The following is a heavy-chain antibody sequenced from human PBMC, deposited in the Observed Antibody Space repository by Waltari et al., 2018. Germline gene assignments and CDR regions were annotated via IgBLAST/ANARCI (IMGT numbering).Heavy chain of an antibody. CDR2: SFYIGST. J-gene: IGHJ4*02. CDR1: GRSISSASYY. CDR3: ARGVLGDLSPYFDY. D-gene: IGHD3-16*02. Sequence: QVQLQESGPGLVTPSQTLSLPCTASGRSISSASYYWSWIRHHPGKGLEWIGYSFYIGSTYYNPSLESRITISLDTSKNQFSLKLSSVTAADTAVYYCARGVLGDLSPYFDYWGQGILVTVSS. V-gene: IGHV4-31*03.